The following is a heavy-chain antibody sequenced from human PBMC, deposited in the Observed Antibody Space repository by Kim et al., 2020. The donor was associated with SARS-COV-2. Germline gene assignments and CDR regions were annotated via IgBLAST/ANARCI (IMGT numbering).Heavy chain of an antibody. Sequence: SETLSLTCSVSGGIVSSFHWSWIRQSPGKGLEWVAYISNRGSATYNPSLKSRVTISVDASDNQFSLKLRSVTAADTAVYYCARAAYYGFSKGYIAGSFDFWGQGTLVTVSS. CDR3: ARAAYYGFSKGYIAGSFDF. CDR2: ISNRGSA. D-gene: IGHD3-3*01. J-gene: IGHJ4*02. V-gene: IGHV4-59*02. CDR1: GGIVSSFH.